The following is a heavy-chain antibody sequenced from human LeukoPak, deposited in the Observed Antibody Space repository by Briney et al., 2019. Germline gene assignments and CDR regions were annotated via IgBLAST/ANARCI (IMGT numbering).Heavy chain of an antibody. Sequence: GGSLRLSCAASGFTFSSYSMNWVRQAPGKGLEWVSSISSSSSYIYYADSVKGRFTISRDNSKNTLYLQMNSLRAEDTAVYYCAKDRSGWRGDFDYWGQGTLVTVSS. V-gene: IGHV3-21*04. CDR1: GFTFSSYS. J-gene: IGHJ4*02. CDR3: AKDRSGWRGDFDY. D-gene: IGHD6-19*01. CDR2: ISSSSSYI.